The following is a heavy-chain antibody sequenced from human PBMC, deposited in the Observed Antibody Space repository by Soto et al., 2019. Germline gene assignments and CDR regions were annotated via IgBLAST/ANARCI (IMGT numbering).Heavy chain of an antibody. Sequence: QVQLQESGPGLVKPSETLSLTCTVSGGSISSYYWSWIRQPPGRGLEYIGYVYYSGSTNYNPSLKRRVTISVDTSKNQFSLKLSSVTAADTAVYYCARPARGYTYGPFDYWGQGTLVTVSS. CDR1: GGSISSYY. J-gene: IGHJ4*02. V-gene: IGHV4-59*08. CDR3: ARPARGYTYGPFDY. CDR2: VYYSGST. D-gene: IGHD5-18*01.